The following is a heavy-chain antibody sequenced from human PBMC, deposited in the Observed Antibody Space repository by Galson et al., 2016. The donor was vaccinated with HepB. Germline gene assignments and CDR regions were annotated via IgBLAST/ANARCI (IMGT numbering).Heavy chain of an antibody. J-gene: IGHJ2*01. CDR3: ARDSQGYGNPFL. Sequence: SLRLSCAASGFTFSSYGMHWVRQAPGKGLEWVAVIWYDGSNKYYADSVKGRFTISRDNSKNTLYLQMNSLRAEDTAVYYCARDSQGYGNPFLWGRGTLVTVSS. CDR2: IWYDGSNK. V-gene: IGHV3-33*01. D-gene: IGHD6-13*01. CDR1: GFTFSSYG.